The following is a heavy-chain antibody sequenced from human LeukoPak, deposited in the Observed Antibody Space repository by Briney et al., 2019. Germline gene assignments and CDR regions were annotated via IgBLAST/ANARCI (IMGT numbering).Heavy chain of an antibody. V-gene: IGHV4-39*01. D-gene: IGHD3-9*01. CDR1: GGSISSSNYN. Sequence: SETLSLTCTVSGGSISSSNYNWGWIRQPPGKGLEWVGSIYYSGSTYYNPSLKSRVTISVDTSKNQFSLKLSSVTAADTAVYYCARGELRYFDWLRYWGQGTLVTVSS. CDR2: IYYSGST. J-gene: IGHJ4*02. CDR3: ARGELRYFDWLRY.